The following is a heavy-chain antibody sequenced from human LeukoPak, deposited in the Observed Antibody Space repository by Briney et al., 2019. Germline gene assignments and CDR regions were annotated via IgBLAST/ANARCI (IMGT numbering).Heavy chain of an antibody. Sequence: PGGSLRLSCAASGFTLSIYAMSCVREAPGKGLGWVSAIIGSGVSTYYADSVKGRFTISREDSKNTLYLQITSLRAEDTAVYYCARGHSGWYDYWGQGTLVTVSS. D-gene: IGHD6-19*01. CDR3: ARGHSGWYDY. CDR2: IIGSGVST. V-gene: IGHV3-23*01. J-gene: IGHJ4*02. CDR1: GFTLSIYA.